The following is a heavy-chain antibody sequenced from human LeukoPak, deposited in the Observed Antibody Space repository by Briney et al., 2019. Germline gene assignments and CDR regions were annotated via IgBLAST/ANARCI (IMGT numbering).Heavy chain of an antibody. CDR1: GGTFSSYA. D-gene: IGHD3-10*01. V-gene: IGHV1-69*04. CDR3: ARGSPLWFGEFLS. J-gene: IGHJ4*02. Sequence: SVKVSCKASGGTFSSYAISWVRQAPGQGLEWMGRIIPILGIANYAQKFQGRVTITADKSTSTAYMELSSLRSEDTAVYYCARGSPLWFGEFLSWGQGTLVTVSS. CDR2: IIPILGIA.